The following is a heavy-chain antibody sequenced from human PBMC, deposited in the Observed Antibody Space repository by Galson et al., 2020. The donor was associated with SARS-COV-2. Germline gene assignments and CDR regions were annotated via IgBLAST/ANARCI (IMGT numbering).Heavy chain of an antibody. Sequence: SQTLSLTCTVSGGSISSYYCSWIRQPPAKGLEWIGYILYSGSTNYNPSLKSRVTISVDTSKNQFSLKLGSVTATDTAVYSCARTDTAMIDYWGQGTRVTVSS. CDR3: ARTDTAMIDY. CDR1: GGSISSYY. J-gene: IGHJ4*02. D-gene: IGHD5-18*01. V-gene: IGHV4-59*08. CDR2: ILYSGST.